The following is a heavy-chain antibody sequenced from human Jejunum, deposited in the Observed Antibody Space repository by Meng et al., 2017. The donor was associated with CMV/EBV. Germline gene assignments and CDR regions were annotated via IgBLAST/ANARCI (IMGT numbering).Heavy chain of an antibody. D-gene: IGHD4-17*01. V-gene: IGHV3-7*01. Sequence: FTFSKYAMHWVRQAPGKGLELVANIKQDGSEKNYVDSVKGRFTISRDNAKNSVYLQMDSLRAEDTAVYFCARADYGDYEGPWFDPWGQGTRVTVSS. CDR2: IKQDGSEK. J-gene: IGHJ5*02. CDR1: FTFSKYA. CDR3: ARADYGDYEGPWFDP.